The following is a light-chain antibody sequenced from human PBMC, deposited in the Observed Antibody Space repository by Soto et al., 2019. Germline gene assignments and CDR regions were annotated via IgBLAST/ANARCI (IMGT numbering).Light chain of an antibody. Sequence: QTVVTQPPSVSAAPGQKVTISCSGSSSNIGSNYVSWYQQLPGTAPKLLIYDNHKRPSGIPDRFSGSKSGTSATLGITGLQTGDEADYYCGTWDSRLSAVVFGGGTKLTVL. CDR1: SSNIGSNY. CDR3: GTWDSRLSAVV. CDR2: DNH. V-gene: IGLV1-51*01. J-gene: IGLJ2*01.